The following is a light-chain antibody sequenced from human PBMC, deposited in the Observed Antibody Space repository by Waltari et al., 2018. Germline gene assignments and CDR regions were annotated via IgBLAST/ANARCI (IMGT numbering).Light chain of an antibody. CDR1: SAYIATNF. CDR2: NDD. J-gene: IGLJ2*01. V-gene: IGLV6-57*02. CDR3: QSYDSNTVI. Sequence: FMLTQLHSVSESPVKTVTISCTGISAYIATNFEQWYQQRPGRAPTTMIYNDDQRPSGVPDRFSGSIDSSSNTASLTISGLKTEDEADYYCQSYDSNTVIFGGGTKLTVL.